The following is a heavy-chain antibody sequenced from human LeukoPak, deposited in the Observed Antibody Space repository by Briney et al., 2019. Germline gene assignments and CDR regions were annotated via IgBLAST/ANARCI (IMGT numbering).Heavy chain of an antibody. Sequence: PSETLSLTCTVSGDSISSSSYYWGWIRQPPGKGLEWIGSIYYRGSTYNNPSLKSRVSISVDTSKNQFSLKLSSVPAADTAVYYCARGGLQFRFWFDPWGQGTLVTVSS. V-gene: IGHV4-39*07. CDR3: ARGGLQFRFWFDP. J-gene: IGHJ5*02. CDR1: GDSISSSSYY. CDR2: IYYRGST. D-gene: IGHD5-24*01.